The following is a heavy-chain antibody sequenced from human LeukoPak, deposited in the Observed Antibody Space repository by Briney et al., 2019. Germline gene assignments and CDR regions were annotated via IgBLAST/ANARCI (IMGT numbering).Heavy chain of an antibody. D-gene: IGHD6-13*01. CDR1: GYSISSGYY. CDR2: IYHGGST. CDR3: ARVTSSSWFEGYFDY. J-gene: IGHJ4*02. Sequence: PSETLYLTCTVSGYSISSGYYWGWIRQPPGKGLEWIGNIYHGGSTYYNPSLKSRVTMSGDTSKNQFPLNLSSVTAADTAVYYCARVTSSSWFEGYFDYWGQGTLVTVSS. V-gene: IGHV4-38-2*02.